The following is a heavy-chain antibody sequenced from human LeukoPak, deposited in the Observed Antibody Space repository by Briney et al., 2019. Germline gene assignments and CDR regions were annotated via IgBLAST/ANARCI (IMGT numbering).Heavy chain of an antibody. Sequence: SETLSLTCAVYGGSFSGYFWNWIRQPPGKGLEWIGEINHSGSTSNHNPSLKSRVTMSVDTSKNQFSLKLSSVTAADTAVYYCARVRSVGGNPHAFNIWGQGTMVTVSS. CDR2: INHSGSTS. CDR1: GGSFSGYF. V-gene: IGHV4-34*01. D-gene: IGHD4-23*01. CDR3: ARVRSVGGNPHAFNI. J-gene: IGHJ3*02.